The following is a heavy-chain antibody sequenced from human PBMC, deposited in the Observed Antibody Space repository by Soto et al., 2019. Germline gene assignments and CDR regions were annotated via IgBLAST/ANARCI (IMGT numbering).Heavy chain of an antibody. J-gene: IGHJ4*02. CDR3: ARTNYDFWSGVSYYFDY. CDR2: INAGNGNT. Sequence: QVQLVQSGAEVKKPGASVKVSCKASGYTFTSYAMHWVRQAPGQRLEWMGWINAGNGNTKYSQKFQGRVTITRDTSASTAYMELSSLRSEDTAVYYCARTNYDFWSGVSYYFDYWGQGTLVTVSS. V-gene: IGHV1-3*01. CDR1: GYTFTSYA. D-gene: IGHD3-3*01.